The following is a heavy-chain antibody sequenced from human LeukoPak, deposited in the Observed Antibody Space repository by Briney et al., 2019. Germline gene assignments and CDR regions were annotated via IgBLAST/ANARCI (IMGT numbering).Heavy chain of an antibody. V-gene: IGHV3-23*01. CDR1: GFTFSAYA. D-gene: IGHD3-22*01. J-gene: IGHJ3*02. CDR2: ISGSGGTT. CDR3: AKDYYYDSSGYYYGDAFDI. Sequence: GGSLRLXCAASGFTFSAYAMAWVRQAPGKVLEWVSTISGSGGTTYSADSVKGRFTISRDNSKNILYLQVNSLRAGDTAVYYCAKDYYYDSSGYYYGDAFDIWGQGTMVTVSS.